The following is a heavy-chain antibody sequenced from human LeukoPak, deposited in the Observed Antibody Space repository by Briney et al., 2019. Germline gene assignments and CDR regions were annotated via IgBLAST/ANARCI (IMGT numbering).Heavy chain of an antibody. V-gene: IGHV4-4*07. Sequence: SETLSLTCTVSGGSISSYYWSWIRQPAGKGLEWIGRIYTSGSTNYNPSLKSRVTMSVDTSKNQFSLKLSSVIAADTAVYYCARSSQLYPGDAFDIWGQGTMVTVSS. J-gene: IGHJ3*02. CDR1: GGSISSYY. CDR2: IYTSGST. CDR3: ARSSQLYPGDAFDI. D-gene: IGHD2-8*01.